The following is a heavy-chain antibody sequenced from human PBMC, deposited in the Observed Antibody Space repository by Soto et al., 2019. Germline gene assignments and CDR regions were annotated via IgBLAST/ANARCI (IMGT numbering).Heavy chain of an antibody. CDR2: INHIGST. J-gene: IGHJ6*02. CDR1: GGSLSVYY. D-gene: IGHD2-8*01. Sequence: SETLSLTCAVSGGSLSVYYWSWIRQPPGKRLEGIGVINHIGSTNYNPSPKSRVTILVDPSKNQFSLKLSSVTAADTAVYYCATLGCRRARTEACYSYYWMDGWGQGPTVIVSS. CDR3: ATLGCRRARTEACYSYYWMDG. V-gene: IGHV4-34*01.